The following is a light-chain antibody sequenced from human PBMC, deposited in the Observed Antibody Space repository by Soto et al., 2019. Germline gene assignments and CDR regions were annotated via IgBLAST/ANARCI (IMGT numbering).Light chain of an antibody. CDR1: QILLETNGYNY. CDR2: LGS. J-gene: IGKJ4*01. CDR3: MKALQIPRN. Sequence: DIVMSHSPLSLPVTPVDPASISFMASQILLETNGYNYLAWFLQKPGQSPQLLIYLGSTRASGVPDRFSGSGSGTDFTLKISRVEAEDAGVYYCMKALQIPRNFGGGTKVDIK. V-gene: IGKV2-28*01.